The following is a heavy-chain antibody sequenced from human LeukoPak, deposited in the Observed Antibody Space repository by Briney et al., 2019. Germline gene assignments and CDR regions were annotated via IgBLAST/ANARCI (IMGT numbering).Heavy chain of an antibody. J-gene: IGHJ5*02. V-gene: IGHV4-30-2*01. CDR2: IYHSGST. CDR1: GGSISSGGYS. CDR3: ARVVGITIFQNWFDP. Sequence: SQTLSLTCAVSGGSISSGGYSWSWIRQPPGKGLEWIGYIYHSGSTYYNPSLKSRVTISVGRSKNQFSLKLSSVTAADTAVYYCARVVGITIFQNWFDPWGQGTLVTVSS. D-gene: IGHD3-9*01.